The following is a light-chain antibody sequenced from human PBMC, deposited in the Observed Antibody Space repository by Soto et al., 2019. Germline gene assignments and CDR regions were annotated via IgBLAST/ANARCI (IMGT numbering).Light chain of an antibody. V-gene: IGKV1D-12*01. CDR1: QGVYSW. CDR2: AAS. CDR3: QQAYNFPLT. Sequence: DIQMTQSPSSVSASVGERGTVTCRASQGVYSWVAWYQQGPGKAPKLLISAASTLRGGVPSRFSGSGSGTDFTLTISSLQHDDVATYYCQQAYNFPLTFGGGTKVEIK. J-gene: IGKJ4*01.